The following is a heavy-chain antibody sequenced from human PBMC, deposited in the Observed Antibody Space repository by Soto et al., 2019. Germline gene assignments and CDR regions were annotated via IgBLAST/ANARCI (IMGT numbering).Heavy chain of an antibody. V-gene: IGHV3-21*04. CDR1: GFTFNYFT. CDR2: ISSSSSHK. J-gene: IGHJ3*02. Sequence: EVQLVESGGGLVKPGESLRLSCADSGFTFNYFTMNWVRQAPGEGLEWVAAISSSSSHKYSADSVRSRLTFSRDNANNSLYLQTQRLRVEDTAVYYCARLRYDAFDIWGQGTLVTVSS. D-gene: IGHD1-1*01. CDR3: ARLRYDAFDI.